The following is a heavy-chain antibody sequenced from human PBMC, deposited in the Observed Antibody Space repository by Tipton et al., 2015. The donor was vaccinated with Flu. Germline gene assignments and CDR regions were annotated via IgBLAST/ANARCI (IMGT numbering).Heavy chain of an antibody. CDR1: GFNVGSNY. CDR2: MYGGGAT. CDR3: ARKTDGARGDY. Sequence: SLRLSCAASGFNVGSNYMSWVRQAPGKGLEWVSLMYGGGATDYADSAKGRFTISRDSSKNTLYLQMDSLRVEDTAVYYCARKTDGARGDYWGQGTLVTVSS. V-gene: IGHV3-53*01. D-gene: IGHD4-17*01. J-gene: IGHJ4*02.